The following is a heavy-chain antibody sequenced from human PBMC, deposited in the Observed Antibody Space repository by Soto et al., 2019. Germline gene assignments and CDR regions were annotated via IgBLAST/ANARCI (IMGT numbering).Heavy chain of an antibody. V-gene: IGHV5-51*01. CDR3: ARLPYSCYSGMDV. J-gene: IGHJ6*02. CDR1: AYSFTSYW. Sequence: GASLTISCKGSAYSFTSYWIGWVRHMPGKGLEWMGIIYPGDSDTRYSPSFQGQVTISADKSISTAYLQWSSLKASDTAMYYCARLPYSCYSGMDVWGQGTTVTVSS. CDR2: IYPGDSDT.